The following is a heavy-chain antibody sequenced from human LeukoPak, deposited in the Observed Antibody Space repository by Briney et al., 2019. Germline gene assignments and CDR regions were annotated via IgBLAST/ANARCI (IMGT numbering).Heavy chain of an antibody. CDR3: ARLKVPEYYYDSSGYCFDY. V-gene: IGHV4-59*08. CDR1: GDSVTSYY. J-gene: IGHJ4*02. CDR2: VSYDGTT. D-gene: IGHD3-22*01. Sequence: PSETLSLTCSVSGDSVTSYYYSWIRQPPGKGLEWIGHVSYDGTTNYTPSLRSRVIMAVDTAKNNISLKLSSVTAADTAVYYCARLKVPEYYYDSSGYCFDYWGQGTLVTVSS.